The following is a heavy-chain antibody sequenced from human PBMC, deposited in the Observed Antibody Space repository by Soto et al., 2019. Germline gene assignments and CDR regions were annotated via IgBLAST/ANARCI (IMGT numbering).Heavy chain of an antibody. D-gene: IGHD3-16*01. CDR2: MYPNNGQT. J-gene: IGHJ5*02. CDR1: GDTLSNFD. V-gene: IGHV1-8*01. CDR3: ATMIRGLIHWLDP. Sequence: QVQLVQSGAEVKRPGASVKVSCKASGDTLSNFDFNWVRQATGQGLEWMGWMYPNNGQTAYARTFQGRVTMTWNSSISTGYMELSSLTSEDTAVYYCATMIRGLIHWLDPWGQGTLVTVSS.